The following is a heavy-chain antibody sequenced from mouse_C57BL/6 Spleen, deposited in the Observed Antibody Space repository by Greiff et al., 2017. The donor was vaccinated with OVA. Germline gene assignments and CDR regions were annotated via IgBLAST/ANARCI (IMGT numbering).Heavy chain of an antibody. CDR1: GYTFTSYG. CDR2: IYPRSGNS. J-gene: IGHJ3*01. D-gene: IGHD1-1*01. CDR3: ASHYALAY. Sequence: VKLQESGAELARPGASVKLSCKASGYTFTSYGISWVKQRTGQGLEWIGEIYPRSGNSYYNEKFKGKATLTADKSSSTAYMELRSLTSEDSAVYFCASHYALAYWGQGTLVTVSA. V-gene: IGHV1-81*01.